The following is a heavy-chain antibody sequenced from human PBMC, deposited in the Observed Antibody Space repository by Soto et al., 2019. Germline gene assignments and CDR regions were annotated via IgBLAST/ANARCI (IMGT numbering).Heavy chain of an antibody. D-gene: IGHD1-7*01. CDR3: ARHVGNWVELGSAVLDY. J-gene: IGHJ4*02. CDR2: IYSSGST. CDR1: GGSISSSSYY. Sequence: SETLSLTGTVSGGSISSSSYYWGWIRQPPGKGLEWIGSIYSSGSTYYSPSLKSPVTISVDTSKNQFSLKLSSVTAEDTAVYYCARHVGNWVELGSAVLDYWGQGTLVTVSP. V-gene: IGHV4-39*01.